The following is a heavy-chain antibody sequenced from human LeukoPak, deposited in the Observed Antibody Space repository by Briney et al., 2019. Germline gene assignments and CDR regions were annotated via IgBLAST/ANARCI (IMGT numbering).Heavy chain of an antibody. V-gene: IGHV4-59*01. CDR2: IYYSGST. CDR3: ARARVDIVATTFYGFDY. D-gene: IGHD5-12*01. Sequence: SETLSLTCTVSGGSISSYYWSWIRQPPGKGLEWIGYIYYSGSTNYNPSLKSRVTISVDTSKNQFSLKLSSVTAADTAVYYCARARVDIVATTFYGFDYWGQGTPVTVSS. CDR1: GGSISSYY. J-gene: IGHJ4*02.